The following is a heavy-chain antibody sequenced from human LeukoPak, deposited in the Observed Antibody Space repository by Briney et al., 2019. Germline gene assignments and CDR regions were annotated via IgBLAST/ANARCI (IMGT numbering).Heavy chain of an antibody. CDR3: ASGYNYKYDY. CDR1: GGSISNYY. CDR2: MYTSGST. Sequence: SETLSLTCTVSGGSISNYYWSWIRQPAGKGLEWIGRMYTSGSTSYNPSLKSRVTMSVDTSKNQFSLKLSSVTAADTAVYYCASGYNYKYDYWGQGTLVTVSS. D-gene: IGHD5-18*01. J-gene: IGHJ4*02. V-gene: IGHV4-4*07.